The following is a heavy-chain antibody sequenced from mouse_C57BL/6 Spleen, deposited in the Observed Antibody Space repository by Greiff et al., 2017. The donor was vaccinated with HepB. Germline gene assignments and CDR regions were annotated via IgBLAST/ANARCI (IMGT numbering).Heavy chain of an antibody. CDR2: IYIGNGYT. Sequence: EVQLVESGAELVMPGSSVKMSCKTSGYTFTSYGIHWVKQRPGQGLEWIGYIYIGNGYTKYNEKFKGKATLTSDTSSSTAYMQLSSLTSEDSAIYFCARRGSSYDFDYWGQGTTLTVSS. V-gene: IGHV1-58*01. J-gene: IGHJ2*01. D-gene: IGHD1-1*01. CDR1: GYTFTSYG. CDR3: ARRGSSYDFDY.